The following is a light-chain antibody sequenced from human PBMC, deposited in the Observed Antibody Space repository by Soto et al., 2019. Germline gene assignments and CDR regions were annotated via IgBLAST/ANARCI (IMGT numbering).Light chain of an antibody. CDR2: DVS. V-gene: IGLV2-14*03. J-gene: IGLJ1*01. Sequence: QCVLTQPASVSGSPGQSITISWTGTSSDVGYFNHVSWYQQHPGKAPKLMIYDVSDRPSGVSNRFSGSKSANTASLTISGLQAEDEADYYCSSYTSSITYVFGSGTKVTVL. CDR1: SSDVGYFNH. CDR3: SSYTSSITYV.